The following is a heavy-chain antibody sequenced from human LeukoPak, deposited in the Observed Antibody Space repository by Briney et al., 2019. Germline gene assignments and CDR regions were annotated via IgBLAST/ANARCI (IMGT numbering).Heavy chain of an antibody. V-gene: IGHV3-21*01. Sequence: GGSLRLSCAASGFIFSSYWMNWVRQAPGKGLEWVSSISSSSSYIYYADSVKGRFTISRDNAKNSLYLQMNSLRAEDTAVYYCASGYFDWLDDYWGQGTLVTVSS. CDR2: ISSSSSYI. D-gene: IGHD3-9*01. CDR3: ASGYFDWLDDY. J-gene: IGHJ4*02. CDR1: GFIFSSYW.